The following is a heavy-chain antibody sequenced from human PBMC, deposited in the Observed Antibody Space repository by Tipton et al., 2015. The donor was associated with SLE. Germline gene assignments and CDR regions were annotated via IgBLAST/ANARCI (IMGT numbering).Heavy chain of an antibody. CDR1: GGSISSYY. Sequence: TLSLTCTVSGGSISSYYWSWIRQPPGKGLEWIGYIYYSGSTNYNPSLKSRVTISVDTSKNQFSLKLSSVTAADTAVYYCATLSSWFDPWGQGTLVTVSS. CDR2: IYYSGST. CDR3: ATLSSWFDP. D-gene: IGHD2-15*01. V-gene: IGHV4-59*08. J-gene: IGHJ5*02.